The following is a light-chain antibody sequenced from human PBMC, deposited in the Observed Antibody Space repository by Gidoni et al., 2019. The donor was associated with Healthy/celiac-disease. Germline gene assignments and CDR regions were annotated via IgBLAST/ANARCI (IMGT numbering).Light chain of an antibody. CDR3: QQYGSSLPFT. Sequence: DIVLTQSPGTLSLSPGERATLSCRASQSVSSSYLAWYQQKPGQAPRLLIYGASRRATGIPDRFSGSGSGTDFTLTISRLEPEDFAVYYCQQYGSSLPFTFGPGTKVDIK. V-gene: IGKV3-20*01. J-gene: IGKJ3*01. CDR1: QSVSSSY. CDR2: GAS.